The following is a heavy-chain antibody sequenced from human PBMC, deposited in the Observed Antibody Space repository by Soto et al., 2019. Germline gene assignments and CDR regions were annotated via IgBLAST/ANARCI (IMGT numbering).Heavy chain of an antibody. CDR1: GFTLSNFA. CDR3: ANPIPKTGTTFGF. CDR2: ISGSGDDT. J-gene: IGHJ4*02. V-gene: IGHV3-23*01. D-gene: IGHD1-1*01. Sequence: GGSLRLSCVASGFTLSNFATAWVRQAPGEGLEWVSAISGSGDDTFYADSMKGRFTISRDNSKDTLYLQINSLRAEDTAVYYCANPIPKTGTTFGFWGQGTLVTVSS.